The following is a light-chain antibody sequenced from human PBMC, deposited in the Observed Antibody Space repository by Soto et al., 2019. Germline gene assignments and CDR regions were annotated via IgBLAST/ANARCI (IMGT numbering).Light chain of an antibody. J-gene: IGKJ5*01. CDR1: QSLLHSNGKTY. V-gene: IGKV2D-29*01. CDR3: MQTRQVPSIA. CDR2: EVS. Sequence: VMTQSPLSLSATPGQSASISCKSSQSLLHSNGKTYLYWYVQKSGQPPKLLIYEVSNRFSGVSERFSGRAAGTDFTLKISRVESEDGGVYYWMQTRQVPSIAFGQGTRQEI.